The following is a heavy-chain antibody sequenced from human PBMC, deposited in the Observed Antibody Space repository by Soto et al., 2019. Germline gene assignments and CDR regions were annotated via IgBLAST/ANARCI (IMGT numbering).Heavy chain of an antibody. V-gene: IGHV4-4*07. CDR1: GDSLGTFY. Sequence: ETLSLTCAISGDSLGTFYLSWIRQPAGKGLESLGRLSASGRTNYSPSLQSRVTMSLDRSKNRFSLRLTSVSAADTAVYFCARGMGRYFDIWGRGTLVTVSS. D-gene: IGHD2-8*01. CDR3: ARGMGRYFDI. J-gene: IGHJ2*01. CDR2: LSASGRT.